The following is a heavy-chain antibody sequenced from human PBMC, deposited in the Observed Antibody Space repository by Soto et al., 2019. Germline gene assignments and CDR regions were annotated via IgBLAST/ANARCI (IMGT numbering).Heavy chain of an antibody. CDR3: ALRKLVEMATMLEAFDI. J-gene: IGHJ3*02. CDR1: GGTFSSYA. CDR2: IIPIFGTA. V-gene: IGHV1-69*13. D-gene: IGHD5-12*01. Sequence: SVKVSCKASGGTFSSYAISWVRQAPGQGLEWMGGIIPIFGTANYAQKFQGRVTITADESTSTAYMELSSLRSEDTAVYYCALRKLVEMATMLEAFDIWGQGTMVT.